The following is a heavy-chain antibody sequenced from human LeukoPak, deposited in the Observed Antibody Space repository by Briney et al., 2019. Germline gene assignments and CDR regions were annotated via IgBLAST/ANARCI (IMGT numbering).Heavy chain of an antibody. J-gene: IGHJ3*02. V-gene: IGHV4-30-2*01. CDR3: ARITMIVVADAFDI. CDR1: GGSISSGGYS. CDR2: IYHSGST. D-gene: IGHD3-22*01. Sequence: SETLSLTCAVSGGSISSGGYSWSWIRQPPGKGLEWIGYIYHSGSTYYNPCLKSRVTISVDRSKNQFSLKLSSVTAADTAVYYCARITMIVVADAFDIWGQGTMVTVSS.